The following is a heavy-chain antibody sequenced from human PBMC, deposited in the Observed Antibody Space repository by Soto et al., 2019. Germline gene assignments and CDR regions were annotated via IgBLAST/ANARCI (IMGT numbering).Heavy chain of an antibody. Sequence: SETLSLTCTISGGSISSSAHYWGWIRQPPGKGLEWIGSIYYGGSTYYNPSLKSRVTISADTSKNQFSLKLSSVTAADTAVYYCGRPSSDSTGYHGAFDVWGQGTMVTVSS. D-gene: IGHD3-22*01. V-gene: IGHV4-39*01. CDR3: GRPSSDSTGYHGAFDV. J-gene: IGHJ3*01. CDR1: GGSISSSAHY. CDR2: IYYGGST.